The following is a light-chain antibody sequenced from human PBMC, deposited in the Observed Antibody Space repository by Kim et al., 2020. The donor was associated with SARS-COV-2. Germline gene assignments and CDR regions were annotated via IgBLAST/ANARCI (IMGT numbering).Light chain of an antibody. J-gene: IGKJ2*01. CDR2: GAS. CDR3: QQYNNWPGT. V-gene: IGKV3-15*01. Sequence: SVSPGERAPLSCRASQSVSSNLAWYQQKPGQAPMLLSYGASTRATGIPARFSGSGSGTEFTLTISSLQSEDFAVYYCQQYNNWPGTFGQGTKLEI. CDR1: QSVSSN.